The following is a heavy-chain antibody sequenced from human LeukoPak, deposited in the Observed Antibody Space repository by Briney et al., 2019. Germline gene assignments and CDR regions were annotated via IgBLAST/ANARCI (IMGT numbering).Heavy chain of an antibody. CDR1: GFTFSSYW. Sequence: GGSLRLSCAASGFTFSSYWMYWVRQAPGKGLVWVSRINSDARNTNYADSVQGRFTISRDNAKNTLYLQMNSLRAEDTAAYYCAKEKWQYQLLFYFHYWGQGTLVTVSS. J-gene: IGHJ4*02. D-gene: IGHD2-2*01. CDR2: INSDARNT. CDR3: AKEKWQYQLLFYFHY. V-gene: IGHV3-74*01.